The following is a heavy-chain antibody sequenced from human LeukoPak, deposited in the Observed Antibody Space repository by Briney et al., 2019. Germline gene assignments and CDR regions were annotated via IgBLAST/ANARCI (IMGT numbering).Heavy chain of an antibody. CDR1: GFTFSGYA. CDR3: AKTGCTSTGCYENY. Sequence: GGSLRLSCAASGFTFSGYAMSWVRQAPGKGLEWVSVISGSGGDTYYADSVKGRFTISRHNSKNTLYLQMNSLRAEDTAIYYCAKTGCTSTGCYENYWGQGTLVTVSS. V-gene: IGHV3-23*01. CDR2: ISGSGGDT. D-gene: IGHD2-2*01. J-gene: IGHJ4*02.